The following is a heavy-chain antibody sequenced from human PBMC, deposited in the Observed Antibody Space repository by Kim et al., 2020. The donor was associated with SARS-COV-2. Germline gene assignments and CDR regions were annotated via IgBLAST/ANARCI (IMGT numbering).Heavy chain of an antibody. CDR3: AKTTVVTSRKKALDY. D-gene: IGHD4-17*01. CDR2: ISAYNGNT. Sequence: ASVKVSCKASGYTFTSYGISWVRQAPGQGLEWMGWISAYNGNTNYAQKLQGRVTMTTDTSTSTAYMELRSLRSDDTAVYYCAKTTVVTSRKKALDYWGQGTLVTVSS. CDR1: GYTFTSYG. J-gene: IGHJ4*02. V-gene: IGHV1-18*04.